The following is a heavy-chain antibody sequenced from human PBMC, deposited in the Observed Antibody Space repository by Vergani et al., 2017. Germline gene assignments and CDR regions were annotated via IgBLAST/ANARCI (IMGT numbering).Heavy chain of an antibody. Sequence: EVQLVQSGAEVKKPGESLKISCKGSGYSFTSYWIGWVRQMPGKGLEWMGIIYPGDSDTRYSPSFQGQVTISADKSISTAYLQWSSLKASDTAMYYCARGASRIAARPYYWYFDLWGRGTLVTVSS. CDR2: IYPGDSDT. CDR1: GYSFTSYW. V-gene: IGHV5-51*01. D-gene: IGHD6-6*01. J-gene: IGHJ2*01. CDR3: ARGASRIAARPYYWYFDL.